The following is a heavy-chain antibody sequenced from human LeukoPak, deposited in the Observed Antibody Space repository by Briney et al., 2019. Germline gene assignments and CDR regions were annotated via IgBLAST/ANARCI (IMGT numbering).Heavy chain of an antibody. V-gene: IGHV4-4*07. CDR3: TGDTNKAPRDYYVGNHNWFDP. Sequence: KPSETLSLTCTVSRGSISSYHWSWIRQPAGKGLEWIGRIYTSGSTNYNPSLKSRVTISVDKSRNQFSLKLSSLTAADSAVYYCTGDTNKAPRDYYVGNHNWFDPWGQGTLVTVSS. CDR1: RGSISSYH. D-gene: IGHD3-22*01. J-gene: IGHJ5*02. CDR2: IYTSGST.